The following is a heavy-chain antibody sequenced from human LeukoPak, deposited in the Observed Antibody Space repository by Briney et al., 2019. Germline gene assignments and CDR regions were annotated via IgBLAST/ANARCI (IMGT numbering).Heavy chain of an antibody. CDR2: ISGSGGST. J-gene: IGHJ4*02. V-gene: IGHV3-23*01. D-gene: IGHD2-15*01. Sequence: PGGSLRLSCAASGFTFSSYSMNWVRQAPGKGLEWVSAISGSGGSTYYADSVKGRFTISRDNSKNTLYLQMNSLRAEDTAVYYCAKPPSGFPETSGYIDYWGQGTLVTVSS. CDR1: GFTFSSYS. CDR3: AKPPSGFPETSGYIDY.